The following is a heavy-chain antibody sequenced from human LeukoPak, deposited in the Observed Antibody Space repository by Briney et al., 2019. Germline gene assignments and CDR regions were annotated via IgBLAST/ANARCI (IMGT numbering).Heavy chain of an antibody. D-gene: IGHD3-10*01. Sequence: GGSLRLSCAASGFTFDDYAMHWVRQAPGQGPEWMGWINPNSGGTNYAQKFQGRVTMTRDTSISTAYMELSRLRSDDTAVYYCASLFDPTMVRDYWGQGTLVTVSS. CDR3: ASLFDPTMVRDY. CDR1: GFTFDDYA. V-gene: IGHV1-2*02. CDR2: INPNSGGT. J-gene: IGHJ4*02.